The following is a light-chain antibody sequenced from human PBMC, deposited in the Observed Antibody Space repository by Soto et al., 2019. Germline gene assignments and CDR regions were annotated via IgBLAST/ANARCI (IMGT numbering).Light chain of an antibody. CDR1: QSVTSSY. V-gene: IGKV3-20*01. Sequence: VLTQSAGTVSLYPGERASLSCRASQSVTSSYLAWYQQKPGQAPRLLIYGASSRATGIPDRFTGSGSGTVFTLTINSLAPEDFAIYYCHQRQSWPRTFGQGTMVDVK. CDR3: HQRQSWPRT. J-gene: IGKJ1*01. CDR2: GAS.